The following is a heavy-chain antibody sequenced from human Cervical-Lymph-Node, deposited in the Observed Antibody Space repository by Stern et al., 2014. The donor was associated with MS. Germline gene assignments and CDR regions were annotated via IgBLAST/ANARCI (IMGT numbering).Heavy chain of an antibody. CDR3: ARGERAIDWYFDL. V-gene: IGHV4-59*01. J-gene: IGHJ2*01. CDR1: GGSISGYY. D-gene: IGHD1-26*01. Sequence: VQLQESGPGLVKPSGALSLTCSVSGGSISGYYWTWIRQTPGKTLEWIGFVYNTGTTNYNPSFGGRVSMSMDASKSQFSLRLTSVTAADTATYYCARGERAIDWYFDLWGRGTMVAVSS. CDR2: VYNTGTT.